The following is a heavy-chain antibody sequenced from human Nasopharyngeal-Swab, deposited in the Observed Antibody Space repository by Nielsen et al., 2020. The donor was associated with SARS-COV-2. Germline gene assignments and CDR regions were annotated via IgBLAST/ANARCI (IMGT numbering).Heavy chain of an antibody. V-gene: IGHV3-23*01. J-gene: IGHJ4*02. D-gene: IGHD2-21*02. CDR3: TRCGGGCYSGRDY. Sequence: GESLKISCVASGFTYSTYAMSWVRQAPGKGLEWVSAISGSGGSTYYADSVKGRFTISRDNSKNTLYLQMNSLRAEDTAVYYCTRCGGGCYSGRDYWGQGTLVTVSS. CDR1: GFTYSTYA. CDR2: ISGSGGST.